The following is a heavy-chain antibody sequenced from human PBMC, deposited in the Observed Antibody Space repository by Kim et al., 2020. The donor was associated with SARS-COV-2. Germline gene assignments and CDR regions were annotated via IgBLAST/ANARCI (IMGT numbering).Heavy chain of an antibody. Sequence: GGSLRLSCAASGFTFSSYAMHWVRQAPGKGLEYVSAISSNGGSTYYANSVKGRFTISRDNSKNTLYLQMGSLRAEDMAVYYCARVGGYSSGWYDYWGQGTLVTVYS. J-gene: IGHJ4*02. CDR2: ISSNGGST. V-gene: IGHV3-64*01. CDR1: GFTFSSYA. CDR3: ARVGGYSSGWYDY. D-gene: IGHD6-19*01.